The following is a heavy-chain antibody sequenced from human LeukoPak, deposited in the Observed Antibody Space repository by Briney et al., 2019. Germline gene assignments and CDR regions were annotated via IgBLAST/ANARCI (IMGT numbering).Heavy chain of an antibody. D-gene: IGHD3-3*01. J-gene: IGHJ5*02. CDR3: ARLVVGVVSSWFDP. CDR2: IYYSGST. V-gene: IGHV4-39*01. CDR1: GGSISSSSYY. Sequence: PSETLSLTCTVSGGSISSSSYYWGWIRQPPGKGLEWIGSIYYSGSTYYNPSLKSRVTVSVDTSKNQFSLKLSSVTAADTAVYYCARLVVGVVSSWFDPWGQGTLVTVSS.